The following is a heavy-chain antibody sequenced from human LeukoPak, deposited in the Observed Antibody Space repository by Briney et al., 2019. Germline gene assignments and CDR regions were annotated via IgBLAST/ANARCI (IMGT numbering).Heavy chain of an antibody. CDR1: GFTFSTYA. J-gene: IGHJ4*02. CDR2: ISGSGDRT. Sequence: GGSLRLSCAASGFTFSTYAVSWVRQAPGKGLELVSAISGSGDRTYYADSVKGRFTISRDNSKNTLYLQMNSLRAEDTAVYYCAKDRYCSGGSCSSDFDYRGQGTLVTVSS. D-gene: IGHD2-15*01. CDR3: AKDRYCSGGSCSSDFDY. V-gene: IGHV3-23*01.